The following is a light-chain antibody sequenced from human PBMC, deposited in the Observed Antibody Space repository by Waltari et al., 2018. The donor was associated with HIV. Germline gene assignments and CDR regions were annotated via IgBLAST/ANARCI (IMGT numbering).Light chain of an antibody. CDR1: SRDVACVDL. Sequence: QSALTQPASASGSPGQSITISCTGTSRDVACVDLLSCYQQPPGKAPKLMMYEVTRRPSGVPNRFSGSKSGNTASLTISGLQGEDEADYYCSSYTNTSTLVFGGGTKLTVL. CDR3: SSYTNTSTLV. CDR2: EVT. V-gene: IGLV2-14*01. J-gene: IGLJ3*02.